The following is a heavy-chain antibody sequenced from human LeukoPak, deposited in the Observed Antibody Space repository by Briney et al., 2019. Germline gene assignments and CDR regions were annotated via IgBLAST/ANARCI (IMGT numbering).Heavy chain of an antibody. CDR1: GFTFSSYA. V-gene: IGHV3-30-3*01. CDR2: ISYDGSNK. D-gene: IGHD2-21*01. J-gene: IGHJ4*02. CDR3: ARDVVVDKGRDY. Sequence: GRSLRLSCAASGFTFSSYAMHWVRQAPGKGLEWVAVISYDGSNKYYADSVKGRFTISRDNSKNTLYLQMNSLRAEDTAVYYCARDVVVDKGRDYWGQGTLVTVSS.